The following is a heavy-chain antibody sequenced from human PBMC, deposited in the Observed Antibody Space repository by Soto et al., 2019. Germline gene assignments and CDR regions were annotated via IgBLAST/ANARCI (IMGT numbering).Heavy chain of an antibody. CDR3: ARVGGTGGYTYGLDY. V-gene: IGHV1-69*06. J-gene: IGHJ4*02. CDR2: IIPVFGTG. CDR1: GGTFSSYA. D-gene: IGHD5-18*01. Sequence: ASVKVSCKASGGTFSSYAISWVRQAPGQGLEWMGGIIPVFGTGIYAQKFQGRVTITADKSTNTAYMELSSLRSEDTAVYFCARVGGTGGYTYGLDYWSQGTLVTVSS.